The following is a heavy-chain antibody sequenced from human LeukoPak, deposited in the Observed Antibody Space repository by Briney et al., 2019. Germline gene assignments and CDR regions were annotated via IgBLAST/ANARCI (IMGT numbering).Heavy chain of an antibody. CDR3: AREGLNCNNTNCQRATFDY. CDR2: IDPVGRST. Sequence: PGGSLRLSCAASEFTFSNYWMHWVRQVPGKGLVWVSRIDPVGRSTRYADSVRGRFTISRDNAKNTVYVQMNSLRAEDTAVYYCAREGLNCNNTNCQRATFDYWGQGSLVTVSS. V-gene: IGHV3-74*01. CDR1: EFTFSNYW. D-gene: IGHD2-2*01. J-gene: IGHJ4*02.